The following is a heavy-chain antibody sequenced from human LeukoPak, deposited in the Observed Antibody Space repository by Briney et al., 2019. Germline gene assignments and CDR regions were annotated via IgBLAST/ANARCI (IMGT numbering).Heavy chain of an antibody. CDR3: AKGPVGAHLFDY. V-gene: IGHV3-30-3*01. D-gene: IGHD1-26*01. CDR1: GFTFSSYA. J-gene: IGHJ4*02. Sequence: GGSLRLSCAASGFTFSSYAMHWVRQAPGKGLEWVAVISYDGSNKYYADSVKGRFTISRDNSKNTLCLQMSSLRAEDTAVYYCAKGPVGAHLFDYWGQGTLVTVSS. CDR2: ISYDGSNK.